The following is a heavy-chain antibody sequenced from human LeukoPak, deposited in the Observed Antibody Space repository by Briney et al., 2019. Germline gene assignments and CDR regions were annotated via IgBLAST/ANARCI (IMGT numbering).Heavy chain of an antibody. CDR1: GYTFTSYG. CDR2: ISAYNGNT. V-gene: IGHV1-18*01. CDR3: ARAGITGYSSGWLDY. J-gene: IGHJ4*02. D-gene: IGHD6-19*01. Sequence: ASVKVSCKASGYTFTSYGISWVRQAPGQGLEWMGWISAYNGNTNYAQKLQGRVTMTTDTSTSTDYMELRSLRSDDTAVYYCARAGITGYSSGWLDYWGQGTLVTVSS.